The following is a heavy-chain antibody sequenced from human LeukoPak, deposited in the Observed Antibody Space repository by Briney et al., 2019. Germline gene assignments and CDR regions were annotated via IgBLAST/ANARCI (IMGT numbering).Heavy chain of an antibody. Sequence: ASVKVSCKASGYTFTSFYMHWVRQAPGQGLEWMGIINPSVTTTSNAQKFQGRVTVTRDTSTSTVYMELSSLRSEDTAVYYCARGAANSLNYFDYWGQGTLVTVSS. CDR1: GYTFTSFY. CDR3: ARGAANSLNYFDY. CDR2: INPSVTTT. V-gene: IGHV1-46*01. D-gene: IGHD5-18*01. J-gene: IGHJ4*02.